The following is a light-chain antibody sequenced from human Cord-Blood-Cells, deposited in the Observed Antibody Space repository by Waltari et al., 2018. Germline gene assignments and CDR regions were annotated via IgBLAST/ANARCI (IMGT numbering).Light chain of an antibody. Sequence: QSALTQPASVSGSPGQSITISCTGTSSDVGGYNYVSWYQQHPGKAPTPMIYDVSNRPSGVSNRCSGSKSGNTASLTISGLQAEDEADYYCSSYTSSSTYVFGTGTKVTVL. CDR3: SSYTSSSTYV. CDR1: SSDVGGYNY. CDR2: DVS. V-gene: IGLV2-14*03. J-gene: IGLJ1*01.